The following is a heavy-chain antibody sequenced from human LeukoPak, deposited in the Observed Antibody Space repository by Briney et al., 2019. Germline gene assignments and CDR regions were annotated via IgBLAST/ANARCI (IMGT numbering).Heavy chain of an antibody. CDR2: INHSGST. CDR1: GGSFSGYY. CDR3: ARGGGLRDDYVWGSYRFDY. D-gene: IGHD3-16*02. J-gene: IGHJ4*02. Sequence: PSETLSLTCAVYGGSFSGYYWSWIRQPPGKGLEWIGEINHSGSTNYNPSLKSRVTISVDTSKNQFSLKLSSVTAADTAVYYCARGGGLRDDYVWGSYRFDYWGQGTLVTVSS. V-gene: IGHV4-34*01.